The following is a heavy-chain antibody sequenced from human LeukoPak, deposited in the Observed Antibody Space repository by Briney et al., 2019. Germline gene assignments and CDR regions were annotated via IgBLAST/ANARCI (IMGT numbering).Heavy chain of an antibody. CDR3: ARVAYCGGDCYYFDY. Sequence: PSETLSLTCTVSGGSVSSGSYYWSWIRQPPGKGLEWIGYIYYSGSTNYNPSLKSRVTISVDTSKNQFSLKLSSVTAADTAVYYCARVAYCGGDCYYFDYWGQGTLVTVSS. D-gene: IGHD2-21*02. J-gene: IGHJ4*02. CDR1: GGSVSSGSYY. CDR2: IYYSGST. V-gene: IGHV4-61*01.